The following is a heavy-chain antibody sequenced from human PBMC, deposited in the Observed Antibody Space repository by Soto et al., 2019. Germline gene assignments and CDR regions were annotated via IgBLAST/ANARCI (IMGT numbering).Heavy chain of an antibody. CDR3: ARGHYGLDV. Sequence: GGSLRLSCAASGFTFSDHWMSWVRQAPGKGLEWVAYMNQDGGEKWCVDSVKGRFTISRDNAKNSLFLQMNSLRPEDTAVYYCARGHYGLDVWGQGTTVTVSS. J-gene: IGHJ6*02. CDR1: GFTFSDHW. V-gene: IGHV3-7*01. CDR2: MNQDGGEK.